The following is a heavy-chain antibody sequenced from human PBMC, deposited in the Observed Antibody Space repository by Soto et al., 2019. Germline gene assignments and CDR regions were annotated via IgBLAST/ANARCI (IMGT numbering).Heavy chain of an antibody. Sequence: VQLVESGGDLVQPGGSLRLSCAASGFTFSSYEMNWVRQAPGKGLEWVSYINNGGNIIYYADSVKGRFTISRDNAKNSLYLQMNSLRAEDTAVYYCARDPRYNWNEDWGQGTLVTVSS. V-gene: IGHV3-48*03. J-gene: IGHJ5*02. CDR3: ARDPRYNWNED. CDR1: GFTFSSYE. CDR2: INNGGNII.